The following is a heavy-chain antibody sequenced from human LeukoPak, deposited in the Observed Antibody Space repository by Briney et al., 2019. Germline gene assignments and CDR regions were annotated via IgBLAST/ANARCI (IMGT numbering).Heavy chain of an antibody. CDR1: GGSISSGGYY. CDR3: ARHERPGYSSSHDAFDI. CDR2: IYHSGST. J-gene: IGHJ3*02. Sequence: SETLSLTCTVSGGSISSGGYYWSWIRQPPGKGREWIAYIYHSGSTYYNPALKSRVTISVDRSKTQFSLKLSSVTAADTAVYYCARHERPGYSSSHDAFDIWGQGTMVTVSS. D-gene: IGHD6-13*01. V-gene: IGHV4-30-2*01.